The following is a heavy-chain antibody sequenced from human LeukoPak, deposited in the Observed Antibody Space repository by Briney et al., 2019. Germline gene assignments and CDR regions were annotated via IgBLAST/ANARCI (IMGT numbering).Heavy chain of an antibody. D-gene: IGHD6-6*01. CDR2: INDSRGT. CDR1: DGSFSGYY. V-gene: IGHV4-34*01. CDR3: ERGRQLAGY. Sequence: PSETLSLTCAVYDGSFSGYYWTWIRQFPGRGLEWIGEINDSRGTNYNPSLKRRVSVLVDTSKNQFSLKLTSVTAADTAVYYCERGRQLAGYWGQGTLVTVSS. J-gene: IGHJ4*02.